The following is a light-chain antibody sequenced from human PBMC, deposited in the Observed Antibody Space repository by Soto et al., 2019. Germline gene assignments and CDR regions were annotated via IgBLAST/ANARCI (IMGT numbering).Light chain of an antibody. J-gene: IGKJ5*01. Sequence: EIVLTQSPATLSLSPGARATLSCRASQTITTYLAWYQQKPGQPPTLLIYGASNRATGIPARFSGRGSGTDFTRTISSLAPEDFAVYYGQHRSNWPANFGQGTRLEIK. V-gene: IGKV3-11*01. CDR1: QTITTY. CDR2: GAS. CDR3: QHRSNWPAN.